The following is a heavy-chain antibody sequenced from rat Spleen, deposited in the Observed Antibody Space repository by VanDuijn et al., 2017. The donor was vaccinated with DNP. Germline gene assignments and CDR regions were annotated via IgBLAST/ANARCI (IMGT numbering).Heavy chain of an antibody. CDR2: ISSGGST. V-gene: IGHV2S12*01. Sequence: QVQLKESGPGLVQPSQTLSLTCTVSGFSLTSYGVSWVRQPPGKGLEWIAAISSGGSTYYNSALKSRLSISRDTSKSQVFLKMNSLQTEDTAIYFCTRDGTLSGGYSEPPFDYWGQGVMVTVSS. J-gene: IGHJ2*01. D-gene: IGHD1-11*01. CDR3: TRDGTLSGGYSEPPFDY. CDR1: GFSLTSYG.